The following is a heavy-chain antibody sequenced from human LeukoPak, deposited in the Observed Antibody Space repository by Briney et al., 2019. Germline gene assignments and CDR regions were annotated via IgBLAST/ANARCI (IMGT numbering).Heavy chain of an antibody. V-gene: IGHV1-46*01. CDR1: GYTSTSYY. D-gene: IGHD1-26*01. Sequence: GASVKVSCKASGYTSTSYYMHWVRQAPGQGLEWMGIINPSGGSTSYAQKFQGRVTMTRDTSTSTVYMELSSLRSEDTAVYYCARGASGSYRPDAFDIWGQGTMVTVSS. J-gene: IGHJ3*02. CDR2: INPSGGST. CDR3: ARGASGSYRPDAFDI.